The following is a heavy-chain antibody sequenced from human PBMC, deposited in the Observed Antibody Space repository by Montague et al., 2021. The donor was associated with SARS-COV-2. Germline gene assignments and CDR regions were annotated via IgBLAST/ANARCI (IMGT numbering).Heavy chain of an antibody. Sequence: SETLSLTCSVSGGSISTYYWSWIRQPPGKGLEWIGYIYYSGSTNYNPSLKSRVTISIDTSKNQFSLELSSVTAADMAVYYCASTGGYCTGGSCYYVYWGQGTLVTVPS. J-gene: IGHJ4*02. CDR3: ASTGGYCTGGSCYYVY. CDR1: GGSISTYY. CDR2: IYYSGST. V-gene: IGHV4-59*01. D-gene: IGHD2-15*01.